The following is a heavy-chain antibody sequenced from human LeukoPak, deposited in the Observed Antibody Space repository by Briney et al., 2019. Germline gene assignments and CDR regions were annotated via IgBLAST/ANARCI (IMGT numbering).Heavy chain of an antibody. J-gene: IGHJ4*02. CDR2: NSAYNGNT. CDR3: ARDRSRRYSSGLGR. Sequence: ASVKVSCKASGYTFTSDGISWVRQAPGQGLEWMGWNSAYNGNTNYAQKLQGRVTMTTDTSTSTDYMELRSLRSDDTAVYYCARDRSRRYSSGLGRWGQGTLVTVSS. V-gene: IGHV1-18*01. CDR1: GYTFTSDG. D-gene: IGHD6-19*01.